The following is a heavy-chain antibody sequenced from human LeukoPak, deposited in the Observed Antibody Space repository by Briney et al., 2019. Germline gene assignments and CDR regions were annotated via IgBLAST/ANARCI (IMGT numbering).Heavy chain of an antibody. CDR1: GYNFTGYY. D-gene: IGHD6-19*01. Sequence: ASVKVSCKASGYNFTGYYIQWVRQAPGQGPEWMGWINPTTGDTNYAQKFQGRVTTARHTSISTAYMELSRLTSDDTAVYYCARVAHSSGWYWGQGTLVTVSS. J-gene: IGHJ4*02. CDR3: ARVAHSSGWY. V-gene: IGHV1-2*02. CDR2: INPTTGDT.